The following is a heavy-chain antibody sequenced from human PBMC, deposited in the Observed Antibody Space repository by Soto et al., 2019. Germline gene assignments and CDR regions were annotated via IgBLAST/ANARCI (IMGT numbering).Heavy chain of an antibody. D-gene: IGHD3-3*01. V-gene: IGHV4-61*01. CDR2: IYYSGST. J-gene: IGHJ6*02. CDR3: ARAVSVYDFWSGYSPYYYYYGMDV. Sequence: SETLSLTCTVSGGSVSSGSYYWSWIRQPPGKGLERIGYIYYSGSTNYNPSLQSRVTISVETSKNQFSLKLSSVTAADTAVYYCARAVSVYDFWSGYSPYYYYYGMDVWGQGTTVTVSS. CDR1: GGSVSSGSYY.